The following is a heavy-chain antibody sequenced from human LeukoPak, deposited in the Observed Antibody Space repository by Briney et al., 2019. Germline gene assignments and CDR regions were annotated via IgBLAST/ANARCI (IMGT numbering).Heavy chain of an antibody. Sequence: GGSLRLPCAASGFTFSSYAMSWVRQAPGKGLEWVSAISGSGGSTYYADSVKGRFTISRDNSKNTLYLQMNSLRAEDTAVYYCAKDLGYCSSTSCYGYWGQGTLVTVSS. CDR2: ISGSGGST. CDR3: AKDLGYCSSTSCYGY. V-gene: IGHV3-23*01. D-gene: IGHD2-2*01. CDR1: GFTFSSYA. J-gene: IGHJ4*02.